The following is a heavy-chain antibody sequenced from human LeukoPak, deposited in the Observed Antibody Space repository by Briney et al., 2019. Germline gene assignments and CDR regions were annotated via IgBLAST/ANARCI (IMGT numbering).Heavy chain of an antibody. Sequence: SETLSLTCAVYGGSFSGYYWSWIRQPPGKGLEWIGEINHSGSTNYNPSLKSRVTISVDTSKDQFSLKLSSVTAADTAVYYCARGLGARYMDVWGKGTTVPVSS. CDR1: GGSFSGYY. CDR3: ARGLGARYMDV. D-gene: IGHD3-16*01. CDR2: INHSGST. V-gene: IGHV4-34*01. J-gene: IGHJ6*03.